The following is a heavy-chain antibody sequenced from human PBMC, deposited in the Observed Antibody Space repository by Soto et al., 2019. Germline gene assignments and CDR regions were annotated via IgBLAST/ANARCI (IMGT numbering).Heavy chain of an antibody. CDR3: AHRVLRTVFGLVTTTAIYFDF. Sequence: QITLNESGPTVVRPTETLTLTCRFSGFSLTTSGVGVGWIRQSPGKAPEWLALIYWDDDKGYSASLKSRLTITKATSKNPVVLTVSDLDPTDTATYYCAHRVLRTVFGLVTTTAIYFDFWGQGTPVAVSS. V-gene: IGHV2-5*02. CDR2: IYWDDDK. CDR1: GFSLTTSGVG. J-gene: IGHJ4*02. D-gene: IGHD3-3*01.